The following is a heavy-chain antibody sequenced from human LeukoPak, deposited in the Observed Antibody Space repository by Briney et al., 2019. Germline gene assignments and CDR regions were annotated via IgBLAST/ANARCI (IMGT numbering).Heavy chain of an antibody. J-gene: IGHJ4*02. Sequence: PGGSLRLSCAASGFTFSSYSMNWVRQAPGKGLEWVSSISSSSCYIYYADSVKGRFTISRDNAKNSLYLQMNSLRAEDTAVYYCARQKYYDILTATSYYFDYWGQGTLVTVSS. V-gene: IGHV3-21*01. CDR2: ISSSSCYI. D-gene: IGHD3-9*01. CDR1: GFTFSSYS. CDR3: ARQKYYDILTATSYYFDY.